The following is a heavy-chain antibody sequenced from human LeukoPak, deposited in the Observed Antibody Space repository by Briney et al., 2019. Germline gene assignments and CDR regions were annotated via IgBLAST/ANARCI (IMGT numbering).Heavy chain of an antibody. CDR1: GFTFSRFG. CDR3: ARDPSSDAFDI. V-gene: IGHV3-30*03. Sequence: PGRSLRLSCAASGFTFSRFGMKWVRQAPGKGLEWVAVMSYGGSNKYYADSVKGRFTISRDNSKNTLYLQMNSLRAEDTVVYYCARDPSSDAFDIWGQGTMVTVSS. J-gene: IGHJ3*02. CDR2: MSYGGSNK.